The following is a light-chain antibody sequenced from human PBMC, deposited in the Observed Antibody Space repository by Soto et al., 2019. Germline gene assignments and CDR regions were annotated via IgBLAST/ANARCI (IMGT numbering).Light chain of an antibody. CDR2: GAS. J-gene: IGKJ3*01. CDR3: QRYNHWPT. Sequence: EIVMTQSPATLSVSPGERATLSCRASQSVSSNLAWYQQKPGQAPRLLIYGASTRATGIPARFSGSGSGTASPLTTGSRESDRFALYYCQRYNHWPTFGPGTPVDMK. CDR1: QSVSSN. V-gene: IGKV3-15*01.